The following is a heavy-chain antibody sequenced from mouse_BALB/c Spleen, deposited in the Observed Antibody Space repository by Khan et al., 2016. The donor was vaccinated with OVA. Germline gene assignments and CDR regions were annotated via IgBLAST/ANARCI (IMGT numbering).Heavy chain of an antibody. V-gene: IGHV5-6-5*01. CDR2: ISTGDTT. J-gene: IGHJ3*01. CDR3: ASDYWFVY. D-gene: IGHD2-13*01. Sequence: EVELVESGGGLVKPGGSLKVSCAASGFTFSNYAMSWVRQTPEKRLEWVASISTGDTTYYPDSVKGRFTISRDNARNLLYLQMSSLRSDDTAMYYCASDYWFVYGGQGTLVTVSA. CDR1: GFTFSNYA.